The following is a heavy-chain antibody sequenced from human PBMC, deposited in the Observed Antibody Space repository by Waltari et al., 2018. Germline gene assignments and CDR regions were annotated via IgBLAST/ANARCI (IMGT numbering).Heavy chain of an antibody. Sequence: QVQLVQSGAEVMKPGSSVKGSCKLSGYTLTELSRHWGQQAPGKGLAWMGAFDPEDVETFYAQKFRGRFIMTEDTSADIAYMDLSSLTSEDTAVYYCTASALRFLEWSGGCDYWGQGTPVAVSS. CDR3: TASALRFLEWSGGCDY. V-gene: IGHV1-24*01. CDR2: FDPEDVET. J-gene: IGHJ4*02. CDR1: GYTLTELS. D-gene: IGHD3-3*01.